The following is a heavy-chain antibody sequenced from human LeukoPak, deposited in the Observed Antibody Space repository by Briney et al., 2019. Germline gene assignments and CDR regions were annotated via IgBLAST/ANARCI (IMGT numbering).Heavy chain of an antibody. CDR3: ARDLANRIAAAGTSSFDP. D-gene: IGHD6-13*01. CDR1: GGSISSYY. Sequence: PSETLSLTSTVSGGSISSYYWSWIRQPAGKGLEWIGRIYTSGSTNYNPSLKSRVTMSVDTSKNQFSLKLSSVTAADTAVYYCARDLANRIAAAGTSSFDPWGQGTLVTVSS. J-gene: IGHJ5*02. CDR2: IYTSGST. V-gene: IGHV4-4*07.